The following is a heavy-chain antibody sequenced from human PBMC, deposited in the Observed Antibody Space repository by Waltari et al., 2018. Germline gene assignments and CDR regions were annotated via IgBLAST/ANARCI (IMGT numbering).Heavy chain of an antibody. J-gene: IGHJ6*02. D-gene: IGHD2-2*01. CDR1: GCSISSYY. V-gene: IGHV4-59*01. CDR3: AICSSTSCPRGYYYGMDV. CDR2: IYYSGST. Sequence: QVQLPESGPGLVKPSETLSLTCTVSGCSISSYYWSWIRQPPAKGLEWIGYIYYSGSTNYNPSLKSRVTISVDTSKNQFSLKLSSVTAADTAVYYCAICSSTSCPRGYYYGMDVWGQGTTVTVSS.